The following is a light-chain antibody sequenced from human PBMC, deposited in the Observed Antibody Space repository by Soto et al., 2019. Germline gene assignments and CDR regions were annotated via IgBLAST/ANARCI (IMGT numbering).Light chain of an antibody. CDR2: GAS. Sequence: EIVLTRSPGTLSLSTGERATLSCRASQSVSSSYLAWYQHKPGRAPRLLIDGASSRATGIPDRFSDSGSGTDFTLTISRLEPEDLAVYYCQQYGSLVTFGQGTKVDIK. CDR3: QQYGSLVT. V-gene: IGKV3-20*01. CDR1: QSVSSSY. J-gene: IGKJ1*01.